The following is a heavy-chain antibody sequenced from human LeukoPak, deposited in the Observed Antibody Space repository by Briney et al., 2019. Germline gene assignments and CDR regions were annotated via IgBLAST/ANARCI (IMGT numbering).Heavy chain of an antibody. J-gene: IGHJ6*04. CDR2: ISSSGSTI. CDR3: AELGITMIGGV. V-gene: IGHV3-48*03. CDR1: GFTFSSYE. Sequence: GALILSCAASGFTFSSYEMNWVRQAPGKGLEWVSYISSSGSTIYYADSVKGRFTISRDNAKNSLYLQMNSLRAEDTAVYYCAELGITMIGGVWGKGTTVTISS. D-gene: IGHD3-10*02.